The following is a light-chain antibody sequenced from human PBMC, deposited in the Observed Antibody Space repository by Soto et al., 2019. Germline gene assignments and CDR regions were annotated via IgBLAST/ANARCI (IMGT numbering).Light chain of an antibody. CDR1: QGISSW. CDR3: QQSYSSPPT. V-gene: IGKV1-12*01. J-gene: IGKJ1*01. Sequence: DIQMTQSPSSVSASVGHRATVTCRASQGISSWLAWYQQKPGKAPKLLIFAASSLQSGVPSRFSGSTSGPDFTLTISSLQPEDVATYYCQQSYSSPPTFGQGTKVDIK. CDR2: AAS.